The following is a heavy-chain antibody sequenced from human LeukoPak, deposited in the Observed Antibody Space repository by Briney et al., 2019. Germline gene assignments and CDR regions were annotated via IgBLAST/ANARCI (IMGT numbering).Heavy chain of an antibody. CDR1: GGSISSGGYY. CDR2: IYYSGST. CDR3: AGGTTEYFQH. J-gene: IGHJ1*01. V-gene: IGHV4-31*03. D-gene: IGHD1-1*01. Sequence: SETLSLTCTVSGGSISSGGYYWSWIRQHPGKGLEWIGYIYYSGSTYYNPSLKSRVTISVDTSKNQFSLKLSSVTAADTAVYYCAGGTTEYFQHWGQGTLVTVSS.